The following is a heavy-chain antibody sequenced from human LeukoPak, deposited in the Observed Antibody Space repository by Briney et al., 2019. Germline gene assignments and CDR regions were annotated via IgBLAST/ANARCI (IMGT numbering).Heavy chain of an antibody. CDR2: MNPNSGNT. D-gene: IGHD3-10*01. CDR3: ARRVRGVSRRPNFDY. J-gene: IGHJ4*02. V-gene: IGHV1-8*01. CDR1: GYTFTSYD. Sequence: ASVKVSCKASGYTFTSYDINWVRQATGQGVEWMGWMNPNSGNTGYAQKFQGRVTMTRNTSISTAYMELSSPRSEDTAVYYCARRVRGVSRRPNFDYWGQGTLVTVSS.